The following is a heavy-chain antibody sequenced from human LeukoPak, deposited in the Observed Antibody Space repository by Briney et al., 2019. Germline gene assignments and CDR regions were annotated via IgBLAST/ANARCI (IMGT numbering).Heavy chain of an antibody. D-gene: IGHD6-19*01. V-gene: IGHV3-15*01. Sequence: KTGGSLRLSFAASGYTFSIALMTWGRQAPGKGLEWVGRIKSKTDGGTTDYAAPVKGRFTISRDDSKNTLYLQMNSLKTEDTAVYYCATDHDHWLVPHRFWGQGPVVTVSS. J-gene: IGHJ1*01. CDR3: ATDHDHWLVPHRF. CDR1: GYTFSIAL. CDR2: IKSKTDGGTT.